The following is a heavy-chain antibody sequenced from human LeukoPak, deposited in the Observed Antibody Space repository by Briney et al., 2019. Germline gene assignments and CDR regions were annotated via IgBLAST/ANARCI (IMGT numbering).Heavy chain of an antibody. CDR1: GFTFSHYS. CDR3: AKDRSDIIVVPAAIPDY. J-gene: IGHJ4*02. D-gene: IGHD2-2*01. CDR2: ISSSSNYI. Sequence: PGGSLRLSCAASGFTFSHYSMNMNWVRQAPGKGLEWVSSISSSSNYIYYADSVKGRFTISRDNSKNTLFLQMNSLRAEDTAVYYCAKDRSDIIVVPAAIPDYWGRGTLVTVSS. V-gene: IGHV3-21*04.